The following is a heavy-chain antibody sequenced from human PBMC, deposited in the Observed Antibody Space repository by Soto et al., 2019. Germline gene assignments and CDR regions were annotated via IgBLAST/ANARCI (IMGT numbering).Heavy chain of an antibody. CDR1: GDTFNKYA. CDR3: ARGIDYGGVNRIDY. J-gene: IGHJ4*02. Sequence: SVKVSCKASGDTFNKYAFNWVRQAPGQGLEWMGGIIPIFGTPNYAQRVQGRVTITADESTSTAYMELSSLRSEDTAVYYCARGIDYGGVNRIDYWGQGTLVSVSS. CDR2: IIPIFGTP. D-gene: IGHD4-17*01. V-gene: IGHV1-69*13.